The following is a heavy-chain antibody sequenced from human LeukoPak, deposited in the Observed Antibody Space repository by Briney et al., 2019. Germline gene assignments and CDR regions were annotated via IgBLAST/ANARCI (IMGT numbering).Heavy chain of an antibody. CDR1: GFNVSSNY. CDR3: AVATVGATWIWGEHFDY. J-gene: IGHJ4*02. D-gene: IGHD1-26*01. CDR2: IYSGGKT. Sequence: PGGSLRLSCTASGFNVSSNYMSWVRQAPGKGLEWVSVIYSGGKTYYADSVKGRFTISRDNSKNAVLQQIDGLRDEGTLLYYRAVATVGATWIWGEHFDYWGQGAMVTVAS. V-gene: IGHV3-53*01.